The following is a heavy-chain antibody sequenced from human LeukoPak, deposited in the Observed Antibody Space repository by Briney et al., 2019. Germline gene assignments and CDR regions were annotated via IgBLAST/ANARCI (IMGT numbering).Heavy chain of an antibody. J-gene: IGHJ4*02. CDR2: ISYDGGNK. D-gene: IGHD3-22*01. V-gene: IGHV3-30-3*01. CDR3: ARGTYYYDSSGYSPGSY. CDR1: GFTFSSYA. Sequence: PGRSLRLSCAASGFTFSSYAMHWVRQAPGKGLEWVAVISYDGGNKYYADSVKGRFTISRDNSRNTLYLQMNSLRAEDTAVYYCARGTYYYDSSGYSPGSYWGQGTLVTVSS.